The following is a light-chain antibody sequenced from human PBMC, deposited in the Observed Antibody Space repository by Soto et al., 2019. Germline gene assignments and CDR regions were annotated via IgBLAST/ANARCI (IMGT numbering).Light chain of an antibody. Sequence: QSVLAQPSSVSGSPGQSITISCTGTSTDVGGYNYVSWYQHHSGKAPKLLIYEVTNRPSGISDRFSGSKSVNTASLTISGLQAEDEYDYYCGSYSSTDTPFVFGTGTKVTVL. CDR1: STDVGGYNY. CDR2: EVT. J-gene: IGLJ1*01. CDR3: GSYSSTDTPFV. V-gene: IGLV2-14*01.